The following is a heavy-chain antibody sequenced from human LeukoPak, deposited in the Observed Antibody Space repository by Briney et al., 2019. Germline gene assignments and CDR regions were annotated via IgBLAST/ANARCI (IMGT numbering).Heavy chain of an antibody. V-gene: IGHV4-59*01. J-gene: IGHJ4*02. CDR1: GGSISSYY. Sequence: SETLSLTCTVSGGSISSYYWSWIRQPPGKGLEWIGYIYYSGSTNYNPSLKSRVTISVDTSKNQFSLKLSSVTAADTAVYYCAGVAPERWLQAHFDYWGQGTLVTVSS. D-gene: IGHD5-24*01. CDR2: IYYSGST. CDR3: AGVAPERWLQAHFDY.